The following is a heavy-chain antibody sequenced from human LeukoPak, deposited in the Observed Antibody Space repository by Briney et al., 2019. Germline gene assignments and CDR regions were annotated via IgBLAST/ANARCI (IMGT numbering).Heavy chain of an antibody. CDR1: GYSFTSSW. CDR3: ARAGYSAGWYKNKGNWFDP. D-gene: IGHD6-13*01. Sequence: GESLKISCQTSGYSFTSSWIGWARQMPGIGVEWMAMINPGDSDTRYSPSFQGQVTISADKSISTVYLQWGSLKASDTAMYFCARAGYSAGWYKNKGNWFDPWGQGTLVTVSS. V-gene: IGHV5-51*01. J-gene: IGHJ5*02. CDR2: INPGDSDT.